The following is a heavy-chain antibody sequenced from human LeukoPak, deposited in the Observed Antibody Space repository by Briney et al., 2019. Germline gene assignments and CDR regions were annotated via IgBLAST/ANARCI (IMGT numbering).Heavy chain of an antibody. D-gene: IGHD3-10*01. J-gene: IGHJ4*02. CDR3: ARDQSYYYGSGSYYLFVY. Sequence: ASVKVSCKASGGTFSSYAISWVRQAPGQGLEWMGGIIPIFGTANYAQKFQGRVTITADKSTSTAYMELSSLRSEDTAVYYCARDQSYYYGSGSYYLFVYWGQGTLVTVSS. CDR1: GGTFSSYA. CDR2: IIPIFGTA. V-gene: IGHV1-69*06.